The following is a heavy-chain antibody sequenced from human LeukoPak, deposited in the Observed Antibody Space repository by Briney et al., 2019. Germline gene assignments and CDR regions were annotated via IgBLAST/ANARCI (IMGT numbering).Heavy chain of an antibody. Sequence: SETLSLTCGVSGGSFSISYWSWIRQPPNKGLEWIGQIYHSGGANYNPSLRSRVTISIDTSRNQLSLRLSSVTAADTAVYYCARHGSYSFDSWGQGTLVTVSS. D-gene: IGHD3-10*01. CDR1: GGSFSISY. J-gene: IGHJ4*02. CDR2: IYHSGGA. V-gene: IGHV4-34*01. CDR3: ARHGSYSFDS.